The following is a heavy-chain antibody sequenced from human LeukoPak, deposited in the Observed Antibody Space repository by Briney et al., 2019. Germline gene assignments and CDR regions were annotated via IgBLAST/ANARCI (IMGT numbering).Heavy chain of an antibody. V-gene: IGHV3-30-3*01. CDR1: GLTFDDYA. CDR2: ISYDGSNK. CDR3: ARDLERFVYSGSPYY. D-gene: IGHD1-26*01. Sequence: QPGRSLRLSCAASGLTFDDYAMHWVRQAPGKGLEWVAVISYDGSNKYYADSVKGRFTISRDNSKNTLYLQMNSLRAEDTAVYYCARDLERFVYSGSPYYWGQGTLVTVSS. J-gene: IGHJ4*02.